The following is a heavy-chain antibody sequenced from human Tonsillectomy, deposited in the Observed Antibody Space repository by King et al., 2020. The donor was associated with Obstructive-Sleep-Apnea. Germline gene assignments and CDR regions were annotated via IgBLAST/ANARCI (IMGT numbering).Heavy chain of an antibody. CDR3: AKDLEYSSGWYAE. CDR2: ISWNSGSI. J-gene: IGHJ4*02. CDR1: GFTFDDYA. D-gene: IGHD6-19*01. Sequence: VQLVESGGGLVQPGRSLRLSCAASGFTFDDYAMHWVRQAPGKGLEWVSGISWNSGSIGYSDSVKGRFTISRDNAKNSLYLQMNSLRAEDTALYYCAKDLEYSSGWYAEWGQGTLVTVSS. V-gene: IGHV3-9*01.